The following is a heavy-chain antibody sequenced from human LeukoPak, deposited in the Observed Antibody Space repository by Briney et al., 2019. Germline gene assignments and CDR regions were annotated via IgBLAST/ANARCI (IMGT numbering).Heavy chain of an antibody. CDR1: GDSVSSNSAA. CDR2: TYYRSKWYN. V-gene: IGHV6-1*01. CDR3: ARVSNLWFGELSRAFDI. J-gene: IGHJ3*02. D-gene: IGHD3-10*01. Sequence: SQTLSLTCAISGDSVSSNSAAWNWIRQSPSRGLEWLGRTYYRSKWYNDYAVSVKSRITINPDTSKNQFSLQLNSVTPEDTAVYYCARVSNLWFGELSRAFDIWGQGTMVTVSS.